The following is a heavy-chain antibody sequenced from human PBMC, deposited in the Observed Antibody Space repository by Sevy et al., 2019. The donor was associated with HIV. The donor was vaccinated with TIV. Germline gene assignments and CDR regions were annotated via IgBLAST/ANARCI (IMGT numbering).Heavy chain of an antibody. V-gene: IGHV3-7*01. D-gene: IGHD2-2*02. CDR1: GFTFSSYW. J-gene: IGHJ6*02. CDR3: ARERWVVVVPAAIGYYYGMDV. Sequence: GGSLRLSCAASGFTFSSYWMSWVRQAPGKGLEWVANIKQDGSEKYYVDSVKGRFTISRDNTKNSLYLQMNSLRAEDTAVYYCARERWVVVVPAAIGYYYGMDVWGQGTTVTVSS. CDR2: IKQDGSEK.